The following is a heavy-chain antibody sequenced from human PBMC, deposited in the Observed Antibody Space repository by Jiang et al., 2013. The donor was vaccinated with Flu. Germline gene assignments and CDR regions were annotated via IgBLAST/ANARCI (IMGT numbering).Heavy chain of an antibody. V-gene: IGHV6-1*01. D-gene: IGHD5-24*01. Sequence: SQTLSLTCAISGDSVSSNSATWNWIRQSPSRGLEWLGRTYYKSKWYYDYAVSLKGRVTINPDTSKNQFSLQLISVTPDDTAMYYCASGNYWFGSWGQGNPGHRLL. CDR3: ASGNYWFGS. CDR1: GDSVSSNSAT. J-gene: IGHJ5*01. CDR2: TYYKSKWYY.